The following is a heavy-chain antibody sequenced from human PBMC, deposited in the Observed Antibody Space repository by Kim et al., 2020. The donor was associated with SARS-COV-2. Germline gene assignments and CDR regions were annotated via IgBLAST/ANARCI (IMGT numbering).Heavy chain of an antibody. CDR3: ARGPICSSTSCYEFNGYYFDY. J-gene: IGHJ4*02. Sequence: SETLSLTCAVYGGSFSGYYWSWIRQPPGKGLEWIGEINHSGSTNYNPSLKSRVTISVDTSKNQFSLKLSSVTAADTAVYYCARGPICSSTSCYEFNGYYFDYWGQGTLVTVSS. CDR2: INHSGST. CDR1: GGSFSGYY. D-gene: IGHD2-2*01. V-gene: IGHV4-34*01.